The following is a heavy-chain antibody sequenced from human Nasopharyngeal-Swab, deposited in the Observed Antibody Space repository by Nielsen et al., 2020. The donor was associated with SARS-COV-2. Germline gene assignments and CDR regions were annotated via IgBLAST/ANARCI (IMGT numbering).Heavy chain of an antibody. CDR3: ARDLHEYGSGLYYFDY. J-gene: IGHJ4*02. D-gene: IGHD3-10*01. CDR2: IYYSGST. Sequence: WIRQPPGKGLEWIGYIYYSGSTYYNPSLKSRVTIPVDTSKNQFSLKLSSVTAADTAVYYCARDLHEYGSGLYYFDYWGQGTLVTVSS. V-gene: IGHV4-30-4*01.